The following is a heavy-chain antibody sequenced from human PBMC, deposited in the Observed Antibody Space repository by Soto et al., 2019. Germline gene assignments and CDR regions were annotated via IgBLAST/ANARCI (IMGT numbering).Heavy chain of an antibody. D-gene: IGHD6-13*01. V-gene: IGHV3-30*18. CDR3: AKDKEGYSLTYYFDY. Sequence: QVQLVESGGGVVQPGRSLRLSCAASGFTFSSYGMHWVRQAPGKGLEWVAVISYDGSNKYYADSVKGRFTISRDNSKNTLYLQMNSLRAEDTAVYYCAKDKEGYSLTYYFDYWGQGTLVTVSS. J-gene: IGHJ4*02. CDR2: ISYDGSNK. CDR1: GFTFSSYG.